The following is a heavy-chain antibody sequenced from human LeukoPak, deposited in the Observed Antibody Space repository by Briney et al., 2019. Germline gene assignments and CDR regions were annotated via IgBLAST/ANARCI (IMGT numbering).Heavy chain of an antibody. D-gene: IGHD6-6*01. CDR2: ISGSGGST. CDR3: AKHSSSSPQDY. Sequence: GGSLRLSCAASGFTFSSYGMHWVRQAPGKGLEWVSAISGSGGSTYYADSVKGRFTISRDNSKNTLYLQMNSLRAEDTAVYYCAKHSSSSPQDYWGQGTLVTVSS. J-gene: IGHJ4*02. CDR1: GFTFSSYG. V-gene: IGHV3-23*01.